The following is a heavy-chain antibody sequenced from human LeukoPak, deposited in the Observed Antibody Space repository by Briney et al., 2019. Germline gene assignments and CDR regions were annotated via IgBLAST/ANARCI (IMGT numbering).Heavy chain of an antibody. D-gene: IGHD3-22*01. J-gene: IGHJ4*02. CDR3: ARDYDSSGYYYARSRRRGDY. CDR1: GGSFSGYY. CDR2: INHSGST. V-gene: IGHV4-34*01. Sequence: SETLSLTCAVYGGSFSGYYWSRIRQPPGKGLEWIGEINHSGSTNYNPSLKSRVTISVDTSKNQFSLKLSSVTAADTAVYYCARDYDSSGYYYARSRRRGDYWGQGTLVTVSS.